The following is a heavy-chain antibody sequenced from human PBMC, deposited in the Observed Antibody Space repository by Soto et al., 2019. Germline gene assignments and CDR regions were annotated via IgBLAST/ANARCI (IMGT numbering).Heavy chain of an antibody. CDR2: IVGSGGRT. CDR1: GFTFSSYA. CDR3: AKAPVPDYTAYGSCVFEL. V-gene: IGHV3-23*01. Sequence: GGSLRLSCVASGFTFSSYAMSWVRQAPGKGLEWVSSIVGSGGRTYYADSVQGRFTISRDNSKNTLYLQMNSLGAEDTAIFYCAKAPVPDYTAYGSCVFELWGRGTLVTVPS. J-gene: IGHJ1*01. D-gene: IGHD4-4*01.